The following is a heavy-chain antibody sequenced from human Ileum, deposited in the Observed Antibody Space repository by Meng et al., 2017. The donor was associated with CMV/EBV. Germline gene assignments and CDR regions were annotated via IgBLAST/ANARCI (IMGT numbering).Heavy chain of an antibody. CDR3: ASHIYGSFAF. V-gene: IGHV4-31*03. Sequence: QVQLQESGPGLVKPSQTLSLTCTVSGGAFSNDDYYWGWIRQHPGKGLEWIGYISYSGTTFYNASLKTRVSISVDTSKNQFSLRLSSVTAADTAIYFCASHIYGSFAFWGQGTLVTVSS. CDR1: GGAFSNDDYY. D-gene: IGHD5-18*01. CDR2: ISYSGTT. J-gene: IGHJ4*02.